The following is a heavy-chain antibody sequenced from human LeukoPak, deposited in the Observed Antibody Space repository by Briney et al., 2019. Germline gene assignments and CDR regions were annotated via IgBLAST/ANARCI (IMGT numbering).Heavy chain of an antibody. J-gene: IGHJ4*02. CDR2: IIPIFGTA. D-gene: IGHD2-2*01. CDR1: GGTFSSYA. V-gene: IGHV1-69*05. CDR3: AVDIYPDIVVVPAAMRFDY. Sequence: GASVKVSCKASGGTFSSYAISWVRQAPGQGLEWMGGIIPIFGTANYAQKFKGRVTITTDESTSTAYMELSSLRSEDTAVYYCAVDIYPDIVVVPAAMRFDYWGQGTLVTVSS.